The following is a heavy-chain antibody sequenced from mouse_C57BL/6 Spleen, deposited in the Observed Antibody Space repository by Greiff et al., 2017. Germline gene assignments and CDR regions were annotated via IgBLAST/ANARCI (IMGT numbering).Heavy chain of an antibody. D-gene: IGHD1-1*01. CDR2: IYPGDGGT. Sequence: QVQLQQSGPELVKPGASVKISCKASGYAFSSSWMNWVKQRPGKGLEWIGRIYPGDGGTNYNGKFKGKATLTADKSSSTAYMQLSSLTAEDSAVYCCARAATYDSSYFDYWGQGTTLTVSS. J-gene: IGHJ2*01. V-gene: IGHV1-82*01. CDR3: ARAATYDSSYFDY. CDR1: GYAFSSSW.